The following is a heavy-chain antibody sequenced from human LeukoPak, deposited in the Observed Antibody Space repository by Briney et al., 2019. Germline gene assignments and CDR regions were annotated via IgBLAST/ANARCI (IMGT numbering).Heavy chain of an antibody. V-gene: IGHV5-51*01. J-gene: IGHJ4*02. Sequence: GESLKISCRGFGYAFYGYWIGWVRQMPGKGLEWMGIIYPGDSDTRYSPSFQGQVTISADKSINTTYLQWSSLKASDTAMYYCARHQGYNYGYVDYWGQGTLVTVSS. D-gene: IGHD5-18*01. CDR1: GYAFYGYW. CDR2: IYPGDSDT. CDR3: ARHQGYNYGYVDY.